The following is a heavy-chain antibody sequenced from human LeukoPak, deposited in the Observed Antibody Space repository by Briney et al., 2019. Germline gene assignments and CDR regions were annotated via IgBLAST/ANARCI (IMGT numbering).Heavy chain of an antibody. Sequence: PGGSLRLSCAASGFTFSSYGMHWVRQAPGKGLEWVSYISSSGSTICYADSVKGRFTISRDNAKNSLYLQMNSLRAEDTAVYYCATAPFGMDVWGQGTTVTVSS. J-gene: IGHJ6*02. V-gene: IGHV3-48*04. CDR1: GFTFSSYG. CDR3: ATAPFGMDV. CDR2: ISSSGSTI.